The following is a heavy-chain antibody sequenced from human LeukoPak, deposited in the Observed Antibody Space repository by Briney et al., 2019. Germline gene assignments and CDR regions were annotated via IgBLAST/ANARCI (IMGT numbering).Heavy chain of an antibody. CDR2: ISSYNGNT. D-gene: IGHD5-12*01. Sequence: ASVKGSCKASGYTFTSYGISWVRQATGQGLEWMGWISSYNGNTNYAQKLQGRVTMTTDTSTRTAYMELRSLRSDDTAVSYSARMYSGYESDYWGQGTLVTVSS. V-gene: IGHV1-18*01. CDR3: ARMYSGYESDY. CDR1: GYTFTSYG. J-gene: IGHJ4*02.